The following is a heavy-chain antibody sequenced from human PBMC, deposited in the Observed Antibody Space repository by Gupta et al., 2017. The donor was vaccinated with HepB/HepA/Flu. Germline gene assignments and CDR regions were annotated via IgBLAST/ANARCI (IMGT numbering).Heavy chain of an antibody. CDR3: ARDLTVVVAANYYYYGMDV. CDR1: GFTFSSYS. J-gene: IGHJ6*02. CDR2: ISSSSSYI. Sequence: EVQLVESGGGLVKPGGSLRLSCAASGFTFSSYSMTWVRQAPGKGLEWVSSISSSSSYIYYADSVKGRVTISRDNAKNSLYLQMNSLRAEDTAVDYCARDLTVVVAANYYYYGMDVWGQGTTVTVSS. V-gene: IGHV3-21*01. D-gene: IGHD2-15*01.